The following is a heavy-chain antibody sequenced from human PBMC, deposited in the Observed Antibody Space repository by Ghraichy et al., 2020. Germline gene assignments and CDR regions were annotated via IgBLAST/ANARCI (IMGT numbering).Heavy chain of an antibody. V-gene: IGHV3-30*18. CDR3: AKDLDYYGSGTAGMDV. D-gene: IGHD3-10*01. J-gene: IGHJ6*02. Sequence: GGSLRLSCAASGFTFSSYAMHWVRQAPGKGLEWVAIISYDGSNKYYVDSVEGRFTISRENSKNTLYLQMNSLRAEDTAVYYCAKDLDYYGSGTAGMDVWGQGTTVTVSS. CDR2: ISYDGSNK. CDR1: GFTFSSYA.